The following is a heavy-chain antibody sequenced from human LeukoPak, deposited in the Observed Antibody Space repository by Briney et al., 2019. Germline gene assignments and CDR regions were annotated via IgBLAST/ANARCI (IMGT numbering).Heavy chain of an antibody. D-gene: IGHD2/OR15-2a*01. J-gene: IGHJ3*02. CDR1: GGSISSSNW. CDR2: IYDSGTT. V-gene: IGHV4-4*02. CDR3: ARDFSAAFDI. Sequence: SETLSLTCAVSGGSISSSNWWSWVRQPPGKGLEWIGYIYDSGTTNYNPSLKSRVTISVDTSKNQFSLKLSSVTAADTAVYYCARDFSAAFDIWGQGTMVTVSS.